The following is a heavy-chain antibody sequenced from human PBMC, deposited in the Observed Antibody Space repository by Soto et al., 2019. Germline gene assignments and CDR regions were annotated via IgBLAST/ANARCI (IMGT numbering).Heavy chain of an antibody. V-gene: IGHV1-69*13. CDR2: IIPIFGTA. D-gene: IGHD5-18*01. Sequence: SVKVSCKASGGTFSSYAISWVRQAPGQGLEWMGGIIPIFGTANYAQKFQGRVTITADESTSTAYMELSSLRSEDTAVYYCARGSYGYGLGIRYYYYGMDVWGQGTTVTVSS. J-gene: IGHJ6*02. CDR1: GGTFSSYA. CDR3: ARGSYGYGLGIRYYYYGMDV.